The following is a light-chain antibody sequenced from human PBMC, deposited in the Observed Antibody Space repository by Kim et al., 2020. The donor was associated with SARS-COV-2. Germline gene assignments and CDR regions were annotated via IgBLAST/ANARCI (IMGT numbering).Light chain of an antibody. CDR1: QNINTW. Sequence: DIQMTQSPATLSASIGDRVIITCRASQNINTWLAWYQHKSGKAPKLLIYDASILESGVPSRFSGSGSGTEFTLTISSLQPDDLATYYCQQYDSHSLYSFGQGTKLEIK. CDR3: QQYDSHSLYS. CDR2: DAS. V-gene: IGKV1-5*01. J-gene: IGKJ2*03.